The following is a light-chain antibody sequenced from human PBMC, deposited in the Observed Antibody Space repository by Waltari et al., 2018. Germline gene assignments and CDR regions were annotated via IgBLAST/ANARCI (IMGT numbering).Light chain of an antibody. CDR3: QQYYSTPYT. CDR1: QRVLSSSNNQNN. CDR2: CAS. J-gene: IGKJ2*01. Sequence: DIVMTQSPDSLAVSLGERATINCKSSQRVLSSSNNQNNLAWFQQKPGPPPHPLIYCASTRASEVPDRFRGSVSGSDFTLIISGLQAEYVAVYFCQQYYSTPYTFGQGTKLEIK. V-gene: IGKV4-1*01.